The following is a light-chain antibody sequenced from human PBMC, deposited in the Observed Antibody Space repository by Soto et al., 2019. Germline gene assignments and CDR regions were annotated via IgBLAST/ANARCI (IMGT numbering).Light chain of an antibody. Sequence: QSALTQPPSASGSPGQSVTISCTGTSSDVGGYHYVSWYQQHPGKAPKLMIYEVSTRPSGVPDRFSGSKSGNTASLTVSGLHAEDEADYYCSSYAGSNNLGVFGGGTKLTVL. V-gene: IGLV2-8*01. CDR2: EVS. CDR1: SSDVGGYHY. J-gene: IGLJ3*02. CDR3: SSYAGSNNLGV.